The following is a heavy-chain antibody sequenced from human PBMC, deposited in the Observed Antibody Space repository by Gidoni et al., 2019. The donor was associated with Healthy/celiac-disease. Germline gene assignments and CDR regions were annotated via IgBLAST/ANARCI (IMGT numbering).Heavy chain of an antibody. Sequence: EVQLVESGGGLVKRGGSLRLSCAASAFTFSNAWLSWVRQAPGKGLDWIGRIKSKTYGGTTDYAAPVKGRFTISRDDSKNTLYLQMNSLKTEDTSVYYCTTIYYDSSGYDELSVKYYYGMDVWGQGTTVTVSS. CDR1: AFTFSNAW. J-gene: IGHJ6*02. V-gene: IGHV3-15*01. D-gene: IGHD3-22*01. CDR2: IKSKTYGGTT. CDR3: TTIYYDSSGYDELSVKYYYGMDV.